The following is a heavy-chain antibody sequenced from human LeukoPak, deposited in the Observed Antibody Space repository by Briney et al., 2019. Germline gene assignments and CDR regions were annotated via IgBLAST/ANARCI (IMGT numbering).Heavy chain of an antibody. CDR2: ISGSGGST. J-gene: IGHJ3*01. V-gene: IGHV3-23*01. Sequence: PGGSLRLSCAASGFTFSSYAMSWVRQAPGKGLEWVSAISGSGGSTYYADSVKGRFTISRDNAKSTLWLQMNSLRADDTAVYYCAGVRAGGNRAFDVWGQGTVVAVSS. D-gene: IGHD4-23*01. CDR1: GFTFSSYA. CDR3: AGVRAGGNRAFDV.